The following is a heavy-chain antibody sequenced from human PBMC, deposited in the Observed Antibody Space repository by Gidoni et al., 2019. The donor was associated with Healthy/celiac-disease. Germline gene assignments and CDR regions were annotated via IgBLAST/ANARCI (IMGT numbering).Heavy chain of an antibody. J-gene: IGHJ2*01. CDR2: ISGSGGST. CDR3: AKVPSLYYGDYAWYFDL. Sequence: EVQLLESGGGLVQPGGSLRLSCAASGFTFSSYAMSWVRQAPGKGLAWVSAISGSGGSTYYADSVKGRFTISRDNSKNTLYLQMNSLRAEDTAVYYCAKVPSLYYGDYAWYFDLWGRGTLVTVSS. D-gene: IGHD4-17*01. V-gene: IGHV3-23*01. CDR1: GFTFSSYA.